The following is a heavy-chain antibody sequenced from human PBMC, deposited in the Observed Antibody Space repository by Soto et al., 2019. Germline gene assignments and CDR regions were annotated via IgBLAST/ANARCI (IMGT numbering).Heavy chain of an antibody. J-gene: IGHJ4*02. Sequence: GGSLRLSCAASGFAFSSYAMSWVRQAPGKGLEWVAAINARGSLTYYADSVKGRFTISRDNAKNSLYLQMNSLRAEDTAVYYCARVRTSMIQVVFDYWGQGTQVTVSS. CDR1: GFAFSSYA. CDR2: INARGSLT. D-gene: IGHD3-22*01. V-gene: IGHV3-21*04. CDR3: ARVRTSMIQVVFDY.